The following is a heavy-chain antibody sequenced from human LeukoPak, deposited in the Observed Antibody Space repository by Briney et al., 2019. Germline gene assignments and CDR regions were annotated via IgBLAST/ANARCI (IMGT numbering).Heavy chain of an antibody. J-gene: IGHJ3*02. CDR1: GFSFRYYS. CDR2: ITSSSDTI. Sequence: GGSLRLSCAASGFSFRYYSMNWVRQAPGKGLEWVSYITSSSDTIYYADSVKGRFTISRDNAKNSLYLQMNSLRAEDTAVYYCARAWGCYYGSGSCLDAFDIWGQGTMVTVSS. D-gene: IGHD3-10*01. V-gene: IGHV3-48*01. CDR3: ARAWGCYYGSGSCLDAFDI.